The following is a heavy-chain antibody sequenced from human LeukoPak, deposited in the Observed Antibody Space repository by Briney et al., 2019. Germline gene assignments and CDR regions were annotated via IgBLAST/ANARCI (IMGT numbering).Heavy chain of an antibody. D-gene: IGHD3-22*01. Sequence: GGSLRLSCAASGFTFSSYISGWVRQAPGKGLEWLSYISSSSSTIYYADSVKGRFTISRDNAKNSVYLQMNSLRAEDTAVYYCARVWSSGYTKDYWGQGTLVTVSS. CDR2: ISSSSSTI. CDR1: GFTFSSYI. CDR3: ARVWSSGYTKDY. V-gene: IGHV3-48*04. J-gene: IGHJ4*02.